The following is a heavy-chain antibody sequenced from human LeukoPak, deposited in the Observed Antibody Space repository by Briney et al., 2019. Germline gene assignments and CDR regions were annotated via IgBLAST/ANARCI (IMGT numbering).Heavy chain of an antibody. CDR3: ASIKGGYSYGYDY. J-gene: IGHJ4*02. D-gene: IGHD5-18*01. Sequence: ASVKVSCKASGGTFSSYAISWVRQAPGQGLGWMGRIIPILGIANYAQKFQGRVTITADKSTSTAYMELSSLRSEDTAVYYCASIKGGYSYGYDYWGQGTLVTVSS. CDR1: GGTFSSYA. CDR2: IIPILGIA. V-gene: IGHV1-69*04.